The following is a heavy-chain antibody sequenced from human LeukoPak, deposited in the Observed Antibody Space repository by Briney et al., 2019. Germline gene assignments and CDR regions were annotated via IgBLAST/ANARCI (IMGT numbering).Heavy chain of an antibody. CDR1: GGSFSGYY. Sequence: PSETLSLTCAVYGGSFSGYYWSWIRQPPGKGLEWIGEINHSGSTYYNPSLKSRVTISVDRSKNQFSLKLSSVTAADTAVYYCASTVAGINAFDIWGQGTMVTVSS. CDR3: ASTVAGINAFDI. V-gene: IGHV4-34*01. J-gene: IGHJ3*02. D-gene: IGHD6-19*01. CDR2: INHSGST.